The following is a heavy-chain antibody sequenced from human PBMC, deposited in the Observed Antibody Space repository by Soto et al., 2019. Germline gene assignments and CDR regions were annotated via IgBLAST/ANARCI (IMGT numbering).Heavy chain of an antibody. CDR1: GFTVSSNY. Sequence: PGGSLRLSCAASGFTVSSNYMSWVRQAPGKGLEWVSVIYSGGSTYYADSVKGRFTISRDNSKNTLYLQMNSLRAEDTAVYHCAKDRSIYSSGDRIFDYWGQGILVT. CDR2: IYSGGST. J-gene: IGHJ4*02. V-gene: IGHV3-66*01. D-gene: IGHD3-22*01. CDR3: AKDRSIYSSGDRIFDY.